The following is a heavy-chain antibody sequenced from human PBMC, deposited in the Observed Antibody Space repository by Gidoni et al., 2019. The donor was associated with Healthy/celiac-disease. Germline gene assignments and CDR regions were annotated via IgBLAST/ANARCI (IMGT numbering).Heavy chain of an antibody. CDR1: GGSFSGYY. Sequence: QVQLQQWGAGLLKPSETLSLTCAVYGGSFSGYYWSWIRQPPGKGLEWIGEINHSGSTNYNPSLKSRVTISVDTSKNQFSLKLSSVTAADTAVYYCARGRHSSSWGGMDVWGQGTTVTVSS. CDR2: INHSGST. D-gene: IGHD6-13*01. CDR3: ARGRHSSSWGGMDV. J-gene: IGHJ6*02. V-gene: IGHV4-34*01.